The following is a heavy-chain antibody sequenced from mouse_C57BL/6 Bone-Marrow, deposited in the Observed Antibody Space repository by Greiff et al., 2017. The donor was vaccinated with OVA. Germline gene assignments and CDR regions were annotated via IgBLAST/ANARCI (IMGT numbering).Heavy chain of an antibody. J-gene: IGHJ1*03. V-gene: IGHV1-26*01. Sequence: VVESGASVKISCKASGYTFTDYYMNWVKQSHGKSLEWIGDINPNNGGTSYNQKFKGKATLTVDKSSSTAYMELRSLTSEDSAVYYCARDYYGSSWYFDVWGTGTTVTVSS. CDR3: ARDYYGSSWYFDV. D-gene: IGHD1-1*01. CDR1: GYTFTDYY. CDR2: INPNNGGT.